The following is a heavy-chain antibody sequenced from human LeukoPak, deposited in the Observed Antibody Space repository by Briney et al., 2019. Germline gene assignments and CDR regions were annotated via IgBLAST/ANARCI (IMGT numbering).Heavy chain of an antibody. V-gene: IGHV4-59*08. CDR3: ARQETGTTLDY. CDR1: GGSISSYY. D-gene: IGHD1-7*01. CDR2: ISYSGST. J-gene: IGHJ4*02. Sequence: PSETLSLTCTVSGGSISSYYWSWIRQPPGKGLELIGYISYSGSTNYIPSLKSRVTMSLDTSKNQFSLKLSSVTAADTAVYYCARQETGTTLDYWGQGTLVTVSS.